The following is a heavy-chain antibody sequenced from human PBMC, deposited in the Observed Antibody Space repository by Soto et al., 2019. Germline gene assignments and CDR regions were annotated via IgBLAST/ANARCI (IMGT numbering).Heavy chain of an antibody. CDR3: ARLPVLSLVAVWGFDY. V-gene: IGHV5-10-1*01. D-gene: IGHD3-16*01. Sequence: GDSLKISCKVSGYIFTSYWISWVRQMPGKGLEWMGRIDPTDSYTDYSPSFQGHVTFSVDKSINTAYLQWSSLKASDSAMYYCARLPVLSLVAVWGFDYWGLGTLVTVSS. CDR1: GYIFTSYW. J-gene: IGHJ4*02. CDR2: IDPTDSYT.